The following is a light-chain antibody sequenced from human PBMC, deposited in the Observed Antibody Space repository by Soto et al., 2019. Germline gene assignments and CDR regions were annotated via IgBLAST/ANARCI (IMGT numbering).Light chain of an antibody. CDR3: QQYNNWPPIT. CDR1: LSVSRN. V-gene: IGKV3-15*01. J-gene: IGKJ5*01. CDR2: DAS. Sequence: EIVMTQSPATLSVSPGERSTLSCRSRLSVSRNLAWYQQKPGQAPRLLIFDASTRATGIPARFSGSGSGTEFTLPITSLQSEDFAVYYCQQYNNWPPITFGQGTRLEIK.